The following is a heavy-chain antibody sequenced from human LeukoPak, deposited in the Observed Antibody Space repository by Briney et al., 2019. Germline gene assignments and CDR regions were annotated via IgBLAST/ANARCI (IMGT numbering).Heavy chain of an antibody. D-gene: IGHD3-22*01. CDR3: ARFWPYDSSGYYPGFDY. J-gene: IGHJ4*02. Sequence: GESLKISCKGSGYRFTSYWIGWVRPMPGKGLEWMGIIYPGDSDTRYSPSFQGQVTISADKSISTAYLQWSSLKASDTAMYYCARFWPYDSSGYYPGFDYWGQGTLVTVSS. CDR1: GYRFTSYW. CDR2: IYPGDSDT. V-gene: IGHV5-51*01.